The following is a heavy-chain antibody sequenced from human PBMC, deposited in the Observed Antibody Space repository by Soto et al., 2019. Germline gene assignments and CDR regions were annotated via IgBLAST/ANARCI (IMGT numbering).Heavy chain of an antibody. CDR2: IIPIFGTA. CDR3: AKVRYSSPMGYYYGMDV. J-gene: IGHJ6*02. Sequence: QAQLEQSGGEVKKPGSSVKVSCKASRVAFSKFIVTWVRQAPGLGLEWVGGIIPIFGTANYAQKFQGRVTITADEYASTSYMEVSNLRSDDTAVYYCAKVRYSSPMGYYYGMDVWGQGTTVTVSS. CDR1: RVAFSKFI. V-gene: IGHV1-69*01. D-gene: IGHD6-19*01.